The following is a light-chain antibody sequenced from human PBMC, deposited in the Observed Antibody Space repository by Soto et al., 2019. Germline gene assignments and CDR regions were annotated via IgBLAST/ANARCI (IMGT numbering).Light chain of an antibody. J-gene: IGLJ1*01. CDR3: SSYAGSDVFV. CDR2: EVS. Sequence: QSVLTQPPSASGSPGQSVAISCTGTSXDVGAYNYVAWYQQHPGKVPKLMIYEVSKRPSGVPDRFSGSKSGNTASLTVSGLQADDEADYYCSSYAGSDVFVLGTGTKLTVL. CDR1: SXDVGAYNY. V-gene: IGLV2-8*01.